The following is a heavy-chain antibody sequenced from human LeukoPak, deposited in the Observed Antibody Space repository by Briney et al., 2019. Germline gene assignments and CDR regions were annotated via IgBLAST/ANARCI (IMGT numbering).Heavy chain of an antibody. CDR1: GFNFSKLY. V-gene: IGHV3-7*04. Sequence: PGGSLRISCVAAGFNFSKLYMSWVRQAPGKVLYWVADIKHDGRTEYNVDAVKGPFTISRDNAKNSLFLQMNSLRTEDTAVYYCARDGLGSYFSLDHWGQGTLVTVSS. CDR3: ARDGLGSYFSLDH. J-gene: IGHJ4*02. CDR2: IKHDGRTE. D-gene: IGHD3-10*01.